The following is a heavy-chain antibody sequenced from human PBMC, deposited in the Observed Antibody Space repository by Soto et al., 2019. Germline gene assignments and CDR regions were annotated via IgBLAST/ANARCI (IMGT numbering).Heavy chain of an antibody. CDR1: GDTFSSYS. CDR3: AANSLGGGSQGDV. Sequence: SVKVCCEASGDTFSSYSISWVRQAPGQGLEWMGGIVPIFGTTVYAPRLQGRVTITADGPTSTSYMELSGLRFEDTAIYYCAANSLGGGSQGDVWGQGTTVTVSS. V-gene: IGHV1-69*13. D-gene: IGHD3-10*01. J-gene: IGHJ6*02. CDR2: IVPIFGTT.